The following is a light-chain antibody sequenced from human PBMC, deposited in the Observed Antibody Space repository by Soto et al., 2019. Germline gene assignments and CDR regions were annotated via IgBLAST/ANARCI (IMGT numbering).Light chain of an antibody. Sequence: QSALTQPASVSGSPGQSITISCTGTSSDVGNYDLVSWFQHHPDKAPNLIIYEDSKRPSGVSSRFSGSKSGNTASLTVSGLQAEDEADYYCCSYAGSATIFGGGTKLTVL. CDR1: SSDVGNYDL. J-gene: IGLJ2*01. CDR3: CSYAGSATI. CDR2: EDS. V-gene: IGLV2-23*01.